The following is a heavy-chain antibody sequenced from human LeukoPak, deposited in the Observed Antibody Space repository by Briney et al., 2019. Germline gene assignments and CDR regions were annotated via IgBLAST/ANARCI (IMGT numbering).Heavy chain of an antibody. CDR2: ISSSSSTI. Sequence: GGSLRLSCEDSGFTFRSYEMNWVRQAPGKGLEWVSYISSSSSTIYYADSVKGRFTISRDNAKNSLYLQMNSLRAEDTAVYYCARAPSQKSLNFDWLLLFWGQGTLVTVSS. D-gene: IGHD3-9*01. CDR3: ARAPSQKSLNFDWLLLF. J-gene: IGHJ4*02. CDR1: GFTFRSYE. V-gene: IGHV3-48*01.